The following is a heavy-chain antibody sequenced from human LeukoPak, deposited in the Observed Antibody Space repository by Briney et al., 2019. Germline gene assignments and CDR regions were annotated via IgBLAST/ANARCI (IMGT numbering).Heavy chain of an antibody. D-gene: IGHD2-15*01. V-gene: IGHV4-59*01. CDR3: ARVRGKGNYGGSHMDV. Sequence: SETLSLTCTVSGGFISSYYWSWIRQPPGKGLEWIRYIYYSGSNNYNPSLKSRVTISVETSKNQFFLKLSSVTAAETAVYYCARVRGKGNYGGSHMDVWGKGTTVTVSS. J-gene: IGHJ6*03. CDR1: GGFISSYY. CDR2: IYYSGSN.